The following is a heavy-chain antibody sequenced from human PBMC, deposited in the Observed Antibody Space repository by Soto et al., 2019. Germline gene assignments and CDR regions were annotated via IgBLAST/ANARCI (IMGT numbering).Heavy chain of an antibody. J-gene: IGHJ4*02. V-gene: IGHV3-48*02. D-gene: IGHD1-26*01. CDR3: AREDIMGTRSFDY. CDR2: ICSRSQTI. CDR1: EFTFSSYS. Sequence: XVSLRLSCGVSEFTFSSYSMNWVRQAPGKGLEWLSYICSRSQTIFYADSVKGRFTISRDNAKNSLYLQMNSLRDEDTAVYFCAREDIMGTRSFDYWGQGTLVTVSS.